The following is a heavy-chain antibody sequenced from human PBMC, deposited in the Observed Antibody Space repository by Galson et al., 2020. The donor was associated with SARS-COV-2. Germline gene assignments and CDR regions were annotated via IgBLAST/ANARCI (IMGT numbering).Heavy chain of an antibody. CDR2: IFYSGTT. D-gene: IGHD2-8*01. J-gene: IGHJ3*02. CDR1: GGSMSTNEYY. CDR3: AKVDMYMYVGSVYVAAFEI. Sequence: SQTLSLTCSVSGGSMSTNEYYWGWIRQPPGKGLEWIGNIFYSGTTYFHPSLRGRVTISADTSRNQFSLKLRSVTAADTAVYFCAKVDMYMYVGSVYVAAFEIWGQGTMVTVST. V-gene: IGHV4-39*01.